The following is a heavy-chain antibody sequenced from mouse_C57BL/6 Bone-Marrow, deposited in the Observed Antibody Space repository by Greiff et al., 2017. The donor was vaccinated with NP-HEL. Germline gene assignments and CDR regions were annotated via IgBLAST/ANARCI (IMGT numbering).Heavy chain of an antibody. V-gene: IGHV5-17*01. CDR1: GFTFSDYG. D-gene: IGHD1-1*01. J-gene: IGHJ4*01. CDR2: ISSGSSTI. CDR3: ARPIFYYGSGGGAMDY. Sequence: EVKLMESGGGLVKPGGSLKLSCAASGFTFSDYGMHWVRQAPEKGLEWVAYISSGSSTIYYADTVKGRFTISRDNAKNTLFLQMTSLRSEDTAMYYCARPIFYYGSGGGAMDYWGQGTSVTVSS.